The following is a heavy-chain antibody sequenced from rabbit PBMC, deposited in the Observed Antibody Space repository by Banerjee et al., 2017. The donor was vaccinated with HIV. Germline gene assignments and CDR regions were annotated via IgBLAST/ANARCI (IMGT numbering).Heavy chain of an antibody. CDR1: GFSFSSGYW. D-gene: IGHD7-1*01. CDR3: ARNTGITDYNL. Sequence: QEQLEESGGDLVKPEGSLTLTCTASGFSFSSGYWMCWVRQAPGKGLEWIASIYTGSSVSTYYASWAKGRFTISKTSSTTLTLRMTSLTAADTATYFCARNTGITDYNLWGQGTLVTVS. CDR2: IYTGSSVST. J-gene: IGHJ4*01. V-gene: IGHV1S45*01.